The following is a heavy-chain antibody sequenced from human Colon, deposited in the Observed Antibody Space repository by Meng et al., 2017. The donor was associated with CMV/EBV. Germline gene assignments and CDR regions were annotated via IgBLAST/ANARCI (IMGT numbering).Heavy chain of an antibody. D-gene: IGHD2-15*01. V-gene: IGHV3-48*03. CDR1: GFSFSSYE. Sequence: GESLKISCAASGFSFSSYEMNWVRQAPGKGLEWISYISSSGSAIYYAESVKGRFTISRDNAKKSLYLQMSSLRAEDTAVYFCARDPTTLAYCNGARCPGYFDYWGQGTLVTVSS. CDR2: ISSSGSAI. J-gene: IGHJ4*02. CDR3: ARDPTTLAYCNGARCPGYFDY.